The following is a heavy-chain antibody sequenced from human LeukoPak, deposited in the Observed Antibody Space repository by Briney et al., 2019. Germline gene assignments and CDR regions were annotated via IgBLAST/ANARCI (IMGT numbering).Heavy chain of an antibody. CDR3: ARDARILWSEPGYWFDP. J-gene: IGHJ5*02. CDR1: GFTFSSYS. D-gene: IGHD3-10*01. Sequence: PGGSLRLSCAASGFTFSSYSMNWVRQAPGKGLEWVSSISSSSSYIYYADSVKGRFTISRDNAKNSLYLQMNSLRAEDTALYHCARDARILWSEPGYWFDPWGQGTLVTVSS. V-gene: IGHV3-21*04. CDR2: ISSSSSYI.